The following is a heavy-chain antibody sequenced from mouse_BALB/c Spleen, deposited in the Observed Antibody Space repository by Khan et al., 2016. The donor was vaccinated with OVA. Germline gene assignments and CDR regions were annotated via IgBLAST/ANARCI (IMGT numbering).Heavy chain of an antibody. CDR2: ISYSGRT. CDR1: GYSITSDYA. J-gene: IGHJ2*01. Sequence: EVQLQESGPGPVNPSQSLSLTCTVTGYSITSDYAWNWIRQFPGNKLEWMGYISYSGRTSYNPSLKRRISITRDTSKTQVFLQLNSVTTEDTATYFCARSVTITTLVATDFDYWGQGTTLTVSS. CDR3: ARSVTITTLVATDFDY. V-gene: IGHV3-2*02. D-gene: IGHD1-1*01.